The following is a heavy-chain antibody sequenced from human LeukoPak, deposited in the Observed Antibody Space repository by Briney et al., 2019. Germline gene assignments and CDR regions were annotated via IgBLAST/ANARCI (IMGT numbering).Heavy chain of an antibody. CDR3: ARGGLFGTLDY. CDR1: GFTFSHSS. J-gene: IGHJ4*02. V-gene: IGHV3-7*01. Sequence: GGSLRLSCVASGFTFSHSSMSWVRQAPGKGLEWLANIKQGEGDKFYLESVMGRFTISRDNGNNSLFLQLTSLRVEDTAVYYCARGGLFGTLDYWGQGARVTVS. CDR2: IKQGEGDK. D-gene: IGHD3-3*01.